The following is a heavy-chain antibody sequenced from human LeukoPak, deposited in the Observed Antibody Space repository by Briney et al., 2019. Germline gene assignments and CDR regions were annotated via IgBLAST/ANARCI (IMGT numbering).Heavy chain of an antibody. J-gene: IGHJ6*02. Sequence: SQTLSLTCTVSGGSISSGSYYWSWIRQLAGKGLEWIGRIYTSGSTNYNPSLKSRVTISVDTSKNQFSLKLSSVTAADTAVYYCARNIAARTDYYYGMDVWGQGTTVTVSS. CDR3: ARNIAARTDYYYGMDV. CDR2: IYTSGST. V-gene: IGHV4-61*02. CDR1: GGSISSGSYY. D-gene: IGHD6-6*01.